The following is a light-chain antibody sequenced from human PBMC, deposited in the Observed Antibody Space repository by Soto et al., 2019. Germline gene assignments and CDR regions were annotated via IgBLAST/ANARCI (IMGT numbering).Light chain of an antibody. Sequence: DIQMTQYPSTLSASVGERVTISCRASQSVNNWLAWYQRKPGKAPKLLIHDDSTLESGIPSRFSGSGSGTEFTLTISSLQPDDFATYYRQQYNSYWTFGQGTKVDIK. CDR1: QSVNNW. V-gene: IGKV1-5*01. CDR2: DDS. J-gene: IGKJ1*01. CDR3: QQYNSYWT.